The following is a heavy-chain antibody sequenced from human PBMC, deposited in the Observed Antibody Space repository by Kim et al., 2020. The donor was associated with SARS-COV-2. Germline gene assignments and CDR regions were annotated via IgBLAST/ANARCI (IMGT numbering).Heavy chain of an antibody. Sequence: GGSLRLSCVGSGFTFSNYWIHWVRQAPGKGLAWVARIDLDGSGTHYGNSVKGRFTISRDNAKNTVYLQMNSLRVEDTALYYYATAGGSLEENIWGQGTMV. V-gene: IGHV3-74*01. CDR2: IDLDGSGT. D-gene: IGHD3-16*01. J-gene: IGHJ3*02. CDR3: ATAGGSLEENI. CDR1: GFTFSNYW.